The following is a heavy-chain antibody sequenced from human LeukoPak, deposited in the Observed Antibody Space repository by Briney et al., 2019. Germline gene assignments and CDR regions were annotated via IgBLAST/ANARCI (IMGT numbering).Heavy chain of an antibody. J-gene: IGHJ4*02. Sequence: QAGGSLRLSCAASGFTVSSNYMSWVRQAPGKGLEWVSVIYSGGSTYYADSVKGRFTISRDNSKNTLYLQMNSLRAEDTAVYYCARERASAVGATTDFDYWGQGTLVTVSS. CDR1: GFTVSSNY. CDR2: IYSGGST. CDR3: ARERASAVGATTDFDY. D-gene: IGHD1-26*01. V-gene: IGHV3-66*01.